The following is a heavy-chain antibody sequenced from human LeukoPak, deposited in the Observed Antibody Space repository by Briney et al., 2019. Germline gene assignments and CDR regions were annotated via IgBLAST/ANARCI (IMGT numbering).Heavy chain of an antibody. J-gene: IGHJ4*02. V-gene: IGHV1-46*01. Sequence: GATVKVSCKALGYTFTSNYIHWVRQAPGQGLEWMGLIIPSDGFTTYAQKFQGRLTMTRDMSTSTVYMELSSLRSEDTALYYCATAGRRLFGVLIPLSFDYWGQGTLVTVSS. CDR3: ATAGRRLFGVLIPLSFDY. CDR1: GYTFTSNY. D-gene: IGHD3-3*01. CDR2: IIPSDGFT.